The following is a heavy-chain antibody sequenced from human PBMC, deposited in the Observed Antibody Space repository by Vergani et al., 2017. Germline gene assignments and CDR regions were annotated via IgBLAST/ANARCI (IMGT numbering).Heavy chain of an antibody. Sequence: QVQLQESGPGLVKPSQTLSLTCAVSGGSISSGGYYWSWIRQHPGKGLEWIGYIYYSGSTNYNPSLKSRVTISVDKSKNQFSLKLSSVTAADTAVYYCARALKLRYSPFGDYYYYGMDVWGQGTTVTVSS. CDR3: ARALKLRYSPFGDYYYYGMDV. V-gene: IGHV4-31*11. CDR1: GGSISSGGYY. D-gene: IGHD3-9*01. CDR2: IYYSGST. J-gene: IGHJ6*02.